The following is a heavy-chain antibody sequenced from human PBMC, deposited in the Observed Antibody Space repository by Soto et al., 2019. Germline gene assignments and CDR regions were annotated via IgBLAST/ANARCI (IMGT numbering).Heavy chain of an antibody. J-gene: IGHJ6*02. D-gene: IGHD2-21*01. CDR1: GGSMRSYY. CDR3: ARDSTCCGLDV. V-gene: IGHV4-59*01. CDR2: IFYNEKN. Sequence: QVELRESGPGLVKPSETLSLTCNVPGGSMRSYYWTWMRQSPGKGLEWLGNIFYNEKNNLNPSLKSRLSISVDTSKKKFSLMLSSVTAEDTAIYYCARDSTCCGLDVWGQGTTVTVSS.